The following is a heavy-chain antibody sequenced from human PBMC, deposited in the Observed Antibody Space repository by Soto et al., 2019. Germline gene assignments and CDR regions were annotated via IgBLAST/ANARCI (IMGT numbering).Heavy chain of an antibody. CDR1: GGSFSGYY. CDR2: INHSGST. CDR3: ARGYFWTGYYYYYYYGMDV. Sequence: PXGTLALACAVYGGSFSGYYWSWIRQPPGKGLEWIGEINHSGSTNYNPSLKSRVTISVDTSKNQFSLKLSSVTAADTAVYYCARGYFWTGYYYYYYYGMDVWGQGTTVTVSS. V-gene: IGHV4-34*01. J-gene: IGHJ6*02. D-gene: IGHD3-3*01.